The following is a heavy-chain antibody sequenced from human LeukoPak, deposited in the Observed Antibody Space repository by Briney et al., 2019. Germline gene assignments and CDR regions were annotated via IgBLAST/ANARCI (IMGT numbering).Heavy chain of an antibody. CDR2: IYYSGST. J-gene: IGHJ4*02. Sequence: SEALSLTCTVSGGSISSYYWSWIRQPPGKGLEWIGYIYYSGSTNYNPSLKSRVTISVDTSKNQFSLKLSSVTAADTAVYYCARVRVRVFDYWGQGTLVTVSS. CDR3: ARVRVRVFDY. V-gene: IGHV4-59*01. CDR1: GGSISSYY. D-gene: IGHD3-3*01.